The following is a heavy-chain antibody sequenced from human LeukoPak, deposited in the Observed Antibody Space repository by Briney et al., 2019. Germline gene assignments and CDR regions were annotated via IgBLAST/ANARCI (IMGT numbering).Heavy chain of an antibody. CDR3: AREGPDLRYFDWLSFPPSDY. Sequence: PGGSLRLSCAASGFTFSSYEINWVRQAPGKGLEWISYISSSGGSTYYADSVKGRFTISRDNAKNSLYLQMNSLRAEDTAVYYCAREGPDLRYFDWLSFPPSDYWGQGTLVTVSS. CDR1: GFTFSSYE. J-gene: IGHJ4*02. CDR2: ISSSGGST. V-gene: IGHV3-48*03. D-gene: IGHD3-9*01.